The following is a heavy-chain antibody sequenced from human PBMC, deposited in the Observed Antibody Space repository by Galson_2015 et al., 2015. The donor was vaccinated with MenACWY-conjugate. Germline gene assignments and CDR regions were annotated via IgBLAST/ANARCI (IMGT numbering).Heavy chain of an antibody. CDR2: ISSSSSTI. Sequence: SLRLSCAASGFTFSTYSMNWVRQAPGKGLEWVSYISSSSSTIYYADSVKGRFTISRDNAKNSLYLQMNTLRDEDTAVYYCAREGFCSDDTCYFYDYWGQGTLVAVSS. D-gene: IGHD2-15*01. CDR3: AREGFCSDDTCYFYDY. J-gene: IGHJ4*02. CDR1: GFTFSTYS. V-gene: IGHV3-48*02.